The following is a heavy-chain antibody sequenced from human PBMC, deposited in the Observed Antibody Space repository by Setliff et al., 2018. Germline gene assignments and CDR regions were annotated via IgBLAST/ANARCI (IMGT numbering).Heavy chain of an antibody. J-gene: IGHJ4*02. V-gene: IGHV4-34*01. CDR1: GGSFSGYY. CDR3: ARIYNFWSGYCDY. D-gene: IGHD3-3*01. Sequence: SETLSLTCAVYGGSFSGYYWSWIRQPPGRGLEWIGEINHSGSTNYNPSLKSRVTTSVDTSKNQFSLKLSSVTAADTAVHYCARIYNFWSGYCDYWGQGTLVTVSS. CDR2: INHSGST.